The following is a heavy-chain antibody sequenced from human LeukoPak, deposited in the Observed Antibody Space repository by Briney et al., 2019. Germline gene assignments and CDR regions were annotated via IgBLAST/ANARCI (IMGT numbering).Heavy chain of an antibody. J-gene: IGHJ4*02. V-gene: IGHV5-51*01. D-gene: IGHD1-26*01. CDR1: GYIFTTYW. CDR2: IYPGDSDT. Sequence: GESLKISRKGSGYIFTTYWIAWVRQRPGKGLEWMGIIYPGDSDTRYSPSFQGQVTISADKSISTAYLQWSTLKASDTAMYYCARPLQSGSFSGFDYWGQGTLVTVSS. CDR3: ARPLQSGSFSGFDY.